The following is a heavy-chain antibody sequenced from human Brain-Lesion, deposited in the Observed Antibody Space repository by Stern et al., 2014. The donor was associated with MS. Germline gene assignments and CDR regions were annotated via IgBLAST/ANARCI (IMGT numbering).Heavy chain of an antibody. Sequence: EVKLVESGGGFVQPGGSLRLSCAASGLTFSNYWMHWVRQAPGKGLVWVSRVNNDGRRTSYADSVKGRFTMSRDNAKNTLYLQMNSLRVEDTAIYYCARGERWFDSWGQGTLVTVSS. V-gene: IGHV3-74*02. CDR1: GLTFSNYW. J-gene: IGHJ5*01. D-gene: IGHD3-10*01. CDR3: ARGERWFDS. CDR2: VNNDGRRT.